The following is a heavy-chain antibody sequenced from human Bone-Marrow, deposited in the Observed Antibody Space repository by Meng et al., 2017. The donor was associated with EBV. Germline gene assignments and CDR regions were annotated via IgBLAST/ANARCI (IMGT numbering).Heavy chain of an antibody. J-gene: IGHJ5*02. D-gene: IGHD5/OR15-5a*01. CDR2: LHPNSGNS. CDR3: ARDSGASVGGWFDP. V-gene: IGHV1-8*01. CDR1: GYTFANYD. Sequence: QLVPPGAEGKKPGAPLKVSCKSSGYTFANYDIPWVRQANGQGLEWMGWLHPNSGNSGFAQKFQDRLTLTRNTYITTAYMELRSLGSDDTALYHCARDSGASVGGWFDPWGQGTLVTVSS.